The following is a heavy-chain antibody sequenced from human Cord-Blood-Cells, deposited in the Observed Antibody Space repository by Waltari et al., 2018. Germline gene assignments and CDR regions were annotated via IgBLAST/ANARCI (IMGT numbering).Heavy chain of an antibody. CDR3: ARMGGSYYYFDY. Sequence: QVQLQQWGAGLLKPSETLSLTCAVYGGSFSGYYCSWIRQPPGKGLEWIGEINHSGSTNYNPSLKSRVTISVDTSKNQFSLKLSSVTAADTAVYYCARMGGSYYYFDYWGQGTLVTVSS. CDR1: GGSFSGYY. CDR2: INHSGST. V-gene: IGHV4-34*01. J-gene: IGHJ4*02. D-gene: IGHD1-26*01.